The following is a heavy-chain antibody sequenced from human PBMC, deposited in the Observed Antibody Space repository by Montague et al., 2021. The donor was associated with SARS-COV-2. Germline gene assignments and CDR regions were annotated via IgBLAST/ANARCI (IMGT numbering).Heavy chain of an antibody. CDR3: ARVLGGYCSGGSCYRGWYFDL. Sequence: SETLSLTCAVSGGSISSSNWWSWVRQPPGKGLEWIGEIYHSGSTNYNPSLKSRVTISVDKSKNQFSLKLSSVTAADTAVYYCARVLGGYCSGGSCYRGWYFDLWGHGTLVTVSS. CDR1: GGSISSSNW. D-gene: IGHD2-15*01. J-gene: IGHJ2*01. V-gene: IGHV4-4*02. CDR2: IYHSGST.